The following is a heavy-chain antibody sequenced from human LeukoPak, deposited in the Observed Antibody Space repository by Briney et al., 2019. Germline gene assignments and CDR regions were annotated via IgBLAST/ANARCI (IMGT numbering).Heavy chain of an antibody. D-gene: IGHD3-22*01. CDR1: GFTFSSYS. CDR3: ARATYDSSGYHHDY. Sequence: GGSLRLSCAASGFTFSSYSMNWVRQAPGKGLEWVSSISSSSSYIYYADSVKGQFTISRDNAKNSLYLQMNSLRAEDTAVYYCARATYDSSGYHHDYWGQGTLVTVSS. J-gene: IGHJ4*02. CDR2: ISSSSSYI. V-gene: IGHV3-21*01.